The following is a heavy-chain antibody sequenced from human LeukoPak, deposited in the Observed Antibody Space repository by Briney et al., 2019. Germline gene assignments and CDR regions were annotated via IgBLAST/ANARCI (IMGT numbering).Heavy chain of an antibody. V-gene: IGHV1-8*03. D-gene: IGHD4-17*01. J-gene: IGHJ5*02. Sequence: ASVKVSCKASGYTFTNYDINWVRQAPGQGLEWMGWMNTNSGYTGYAQKFQGRVTITRNTSISTAYMELSSLRSDDTAVYYCARGQLRLRHRGFDPWGQGTLVTVSS. CDR1: GYTFTNYD. CDR3: ARGQLRLRHRGFDP. CDR2: MNTNSGYT.